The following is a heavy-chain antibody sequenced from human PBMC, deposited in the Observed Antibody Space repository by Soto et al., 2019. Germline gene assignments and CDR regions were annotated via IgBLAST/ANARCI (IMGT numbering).Heavy chain of an antibody. CDR3: ARDGTRGRFTNPIYGMDV. D-gene: IGHD1-1*01. Sequence: SETLSLTCTVSGGSISSGGYYWSWIRQHPGKGLEWIGYIYYSGSTYYNPSLKSRVTISVDTSKNQFSLKLSSVTAADTAVYYCARDGTRGRFTNPIYGMDVWGQGPTVTVSS. V-gene: IGHV4-31*03. CDR1: GGSISSGGYY. CDR2: IYYSGST. J-gene: IGHJ6*01.